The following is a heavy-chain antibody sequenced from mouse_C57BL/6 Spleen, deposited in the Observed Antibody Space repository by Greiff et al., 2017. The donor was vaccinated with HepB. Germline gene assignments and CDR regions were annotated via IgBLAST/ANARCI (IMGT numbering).Heavy chain of an antibody. CDR2: ISSGSSTI. CDR1: GFTFSDYG. J-gene: IGHJ4*01. CDR3: ARRGNYYGSSGGYAMDY. V-gene: IGHV5-17*01. D-gene: IGHD1-1*01. Sequence: EVQRVESGGGLVKPGGSLKLSCAASGFTFSDYGMHWVRQAPEKGLEWVAYISSGSSTIYYADTVKGRFTISRDNAKNTLFLQMTSLRSEDTAMYYCARRGNYYGSSGGYAMDYWGQGTSVTVSS.